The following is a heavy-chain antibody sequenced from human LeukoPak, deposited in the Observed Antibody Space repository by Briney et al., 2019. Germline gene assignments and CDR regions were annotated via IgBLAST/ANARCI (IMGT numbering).Heavy chain of an antibody. CDR1: GGSISPYY. D-gene: IGHD2-15*01. CDR3: ARHGYCSGGSCYWDY. CDR2: IYYSGST. J-gene: IGHJ4*02. Sequence: SETLSLTCTVSGGSISPYYWSWIRQPPGSGLEWIAYIYYSGSTSYNPSLKSRVAISVDTSNNEVSLKLSSVTAADTAVYYCARHGYCSGGSCYWDYWGQGTLVTVSS. V-gene: IGHV4-59*08.